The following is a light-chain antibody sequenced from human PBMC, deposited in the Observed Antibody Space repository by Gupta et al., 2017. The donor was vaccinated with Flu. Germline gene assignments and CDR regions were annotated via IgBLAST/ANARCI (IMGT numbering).Light chain of an antibody. CDR2: AAS. V-gene: IGKV3-20*01. J-gene: IGKJ1*01. CDR3: QQYGTSRT. CDR1: QSVSTSY. Sequence: GERATISCRPSQSVSTSYLAWYQQRPGQAPRLLIYAASTRATGIPDRFSGSGSGTDFTLTISRLEPEGFAVYYCQQYGTSRTFGQGTKVEFK.